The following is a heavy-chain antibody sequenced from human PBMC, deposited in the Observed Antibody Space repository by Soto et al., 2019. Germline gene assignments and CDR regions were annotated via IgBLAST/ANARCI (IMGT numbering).Heavy chain of an antibody. CDR2: TYYRSKWYN. CDR3: AGQYSSSYYYYYGMDV. J-gene: IGHJ6*02. Sequence: SQTLSLTCAISGDSVSSNRATWDWIRQSPSRGLERLGRTYYRSKWYNDYAVSVKSRITINPDTSKNQFSPQLNSVTPEDTAVYYCAGQYSSSYYYYYGMDVWGQGTTVTVSS. V-gene: IGHV6-1*01. CDR1: GDSVSSNRAT. D-gene: IGHD6-6*01.